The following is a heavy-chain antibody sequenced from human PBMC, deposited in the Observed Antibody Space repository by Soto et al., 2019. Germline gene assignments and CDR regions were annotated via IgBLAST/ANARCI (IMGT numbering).Heavy chain of an antibody. D-gene: IGHD6-19*01. V-gene: IGHV4-61*01. CDR1: GGSVSSGSYY. CDR2: IYYSGST. J-gene: IGHJ4*02. Sequence: SETLSLTCTVSGGSVSSGSYYWSWIRQPPGKGLEWIGYIYYSGSTNYNPSLKSRVTISVDTSKNQFSLKLSSVTAADTAVYYCARADGYSSGWYYGQTRKKIYFFDYWGQGTLVTVSS. CDR3: ARADGYSSGWYYGQTRKKIYFFDY.